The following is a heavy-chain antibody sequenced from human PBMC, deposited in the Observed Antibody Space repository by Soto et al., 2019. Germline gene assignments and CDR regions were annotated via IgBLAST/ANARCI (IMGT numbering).Heavy chain of an antibody. Sequence: ASVKVSCKTSGYTFSNYGITWVRQAPGQPLEWLGWISLYSDGTDYAQKFQGRVSMTTDTSTTTAYMELRSLRSDDTAVYYCARVVPGAEAWFGPWGQGTLVTVSS. CDR1: GYTFSNYG. CDR3: ARVVPGAEAWFGP. CDR2: ISLYSDGT. D-gene: IGHD2-2*01. J-gene: IGHJ5*02. V-gene: IGHV1-18*01.